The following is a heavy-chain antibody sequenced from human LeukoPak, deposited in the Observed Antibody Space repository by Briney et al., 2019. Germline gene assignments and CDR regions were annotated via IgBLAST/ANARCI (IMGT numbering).Heavy chain of an antibody. V-gene: IGHV1-69*13. J-gene: IGHJ4*02. CDR3: ARDRVANNYDSSGTDY. CDR1: GGTFSSYA. CDR2: IIPIFGTA. D-gene: IGHD3-22*01. Sequence: ASVKVSCKASGGTFSSYAISWVRQAPGQGLEWMGGIIPIFGTANYAQKFQGRVTITADESTSTAYMELSSLRSEDTAVYYCARDRVANNYDSSGTDYWGQGTLVTVSS.